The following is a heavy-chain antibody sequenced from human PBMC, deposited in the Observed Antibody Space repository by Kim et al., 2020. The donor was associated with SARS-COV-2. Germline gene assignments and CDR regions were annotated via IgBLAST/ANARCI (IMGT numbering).Heavy chain of an antibody. J-gene: IGHJ4*02. V-gene: IGHV1-2*06. D-gene: IGHD3-10*01. CDR2: MSPSSGAT. CDR3: AIYDATSYYNTY. Sequence: ASVKVSCKTSGFTFTDYYIHWVRQAPGQGLEWMGRMSPSSGATNYVQKFQGRLTMTRDTSISTAYVELARLTSDDTAFYYCAIYDATSYYNTYWGQGTLVTVSS. CDR1: GFTFTDYY.